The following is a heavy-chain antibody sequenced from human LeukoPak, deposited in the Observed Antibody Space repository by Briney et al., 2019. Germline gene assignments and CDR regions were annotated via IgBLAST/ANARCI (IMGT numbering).Heavy chain of an antibody. Sequence: GGSLRLSSAASGFTFSSYAMSWVRQAPGKGLEWVSAISGSGGSTYYAVSVKGRFIISRDNSKNTLYLQMNSLRAEDTAVYYCAKGGPERRHETPNDYWGQGTLVTVSS. CDR2: ISGSGGST. V-gene: IGHV3-23*01. CDR1: GFTFSSYA. D-gene: IGHD1-1*01. CDR3: AKGGPERRHETPNDY. J-gene: IGHJ4*02.